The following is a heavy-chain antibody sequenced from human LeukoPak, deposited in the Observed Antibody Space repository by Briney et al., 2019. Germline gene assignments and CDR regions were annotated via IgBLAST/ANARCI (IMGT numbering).Heavy chain of an antibody. CDR2: INHSGST. D-gene: IGHD3-10*01. CDR3: ARRASGGSGSYYNSKWKFDY. CDR1: GGSFSGYY. V-gene: IGHV4-34*01. J-gene: IGHJ4*02. Sequence: PSETLSLTCAVYGGSFSGYYWSWIRQPPGKGLEWIGEINHSGSTNYNPSLKSRVTISVDTSKNQFSLKLGSVTAADTAVYYCARRASGGSGSYYNSKWKFDYWGQGTLVTVSS.